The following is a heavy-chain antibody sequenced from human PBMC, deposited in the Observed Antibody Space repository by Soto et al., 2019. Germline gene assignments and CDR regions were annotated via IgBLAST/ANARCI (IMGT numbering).Heavy chain of an antibody. CDR1: GGSISSGGYS. CDR3: ARPSTTVTTLDY. D-gene: IGHD4-17*01. CDR2: IYHSGST. V-gene: IGHV4-30-2*01. J-gene: IGHJ4*02. Sequence: QLQLQESGSGLVKPSQTLSLTCAVSGGSISSGGYSWSWIRQPPGKGLEWIGYIYHSGSTYYNPCPKSRVTITGHRSKNQFSLKLSSVTAADTAVYYCARPSTTVTTLDYWGQGTLVTVSS.